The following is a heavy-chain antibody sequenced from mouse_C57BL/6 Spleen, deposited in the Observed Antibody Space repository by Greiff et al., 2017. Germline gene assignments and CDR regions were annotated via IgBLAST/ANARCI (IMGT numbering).Heavy chain of an antibody. V-gene: IGHV1-76*01. Sequence: VQLQQSGAELVRPGASVKLSCKASGYTFTDYYINWVKQRPGQGLEWIARIYPGSGNTYYTEKFKGKATLTAETSSSTAYMQLSSLTSVDSAVYFCAIKSWFAYWGQGALVTVSA. J-gene: IGHJ3*01. CDR3: AIKSWFAY. CDR1: GYTFTDYY. CDR2: IYPGSGNT.